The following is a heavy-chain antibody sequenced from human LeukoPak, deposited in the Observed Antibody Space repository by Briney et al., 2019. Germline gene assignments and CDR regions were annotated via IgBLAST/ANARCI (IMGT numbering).Heavy chain of an antibody. CDR3: ARGSTYYDSSGQVPFDY. J-gene: IGHJ4*02. CDR1: GFTFRIYA. CDR2: ISGSSSTI. Sequence: PGRSLRLPCAASGFTFRIYAMSWVRQAPGKGLEWGSYISGSSSTIYYADSVKGRFTISRDNGKNTLYLQMNSLRAEDTAVYYCARGSTYYDSSGQVPFDYWGQGTLVTVSS. D-gene: IGHD3-22*01. V-gene: IGHV3-48*01.